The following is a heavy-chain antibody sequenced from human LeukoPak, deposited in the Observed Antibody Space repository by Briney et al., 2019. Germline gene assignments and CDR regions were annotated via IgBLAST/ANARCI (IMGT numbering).Heavy chain of an antibody. CDR3: AREAIYCSGGSCYAPNDYYYYGMDV. D-gene: IGHD2-15*01. CDR2: ISAYNGNT. Sequence: ASVKVSCKASGYTFTSYGISWVRQAPGQGLEWMGWISAYNGNTNYAQKLQGRVTMTTDTSTSTAYMELRSLRSDDTAVYYCAREAIYCSGGSCYAPNDYYYYGMDVWGQGTTVTVSS. CDR1: GYTFTSYG. J-gene: IGHJ6*02. V-gene: IGHV1-18*01.